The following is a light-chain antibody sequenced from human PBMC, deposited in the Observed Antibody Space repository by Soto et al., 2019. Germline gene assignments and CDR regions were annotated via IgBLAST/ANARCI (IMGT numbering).Light chain of an antibody. CDR3: AAWDISLTGVV. CDR1: NSNIGETH. Sequence: QSVLTQPPSGSAATGQKVTISCSGSNSNIGETHVSWYQQFPGTAPKLLIYDNDKRPSGIPDRFSGSKSGTSATLGITGLQTGDAADYHCAAWDISLTGVVFGGGTKVTVL. J-gene: IGLJ2*01. V-gene: IGLV1-51*01. CDR2: DND.